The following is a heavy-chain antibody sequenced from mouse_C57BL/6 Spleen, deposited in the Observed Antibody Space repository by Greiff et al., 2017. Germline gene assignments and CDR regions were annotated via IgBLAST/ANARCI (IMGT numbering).Heavy chain of an antibody. CDR2: INPGSGGT. Sequence: LVESGAELVRPGTSVKVSCKASGYAFTNYLIGWVKQRPGQGLEWIGVINPGSGGTNYNEEFKGKATLTADKSSSTAYMQLSSLTSEASAVYFCARYDGYYGYWGQGTTLTVSS. CDR1: GYAFTNYL. V-gene: IGHV1-54*01. J-gene: IGHJ2*01. D-gene: IGHD2-3*01. CDR3: ARYDGYYGY.